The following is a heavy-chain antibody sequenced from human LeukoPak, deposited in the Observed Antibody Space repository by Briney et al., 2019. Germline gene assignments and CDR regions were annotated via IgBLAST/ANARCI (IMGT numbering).Heavy chain of an antibody. Sequence: PGGSLRLSSAASGFIFTNYFMSWVRQAPGKGLEWVASIKHDGSEKYYVDSVRGRFTISGDNTMNSLYLQMSSLRAEDTAVYYCATDRGWRTSGYYLYYFEYWGQGTLVTFSS. D-gene: IGHD3-3*01. J-gene: IGHJ4*02. CDR1: GFIFTNYF. CDR2: IKHDGSEK. V-gene: IGHV3-7*01. CDR3: ATDRGWRTSGYYLYYFEY.